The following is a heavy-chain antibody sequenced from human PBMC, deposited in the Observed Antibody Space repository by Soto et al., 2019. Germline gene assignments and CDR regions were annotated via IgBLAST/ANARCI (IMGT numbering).Heavy chain of an antibody. J-gene: IGHJ6*02. CDR2: IYYSGST. CDR3: ARADYGVNYYYYGMDV. Sequence: QVQLQESGPGLVKPSQTLSLTCTVSGGSISSGGYYWSWIRQHPGKGLEWIGYIYYSGSTYYNPSLKSRVTISVDTSKNQFSLKLSSVTAADTAVYYCARADYGVNYYYYGMDVWGQGTTVTVSS. CDR1: GGSISSGGYY. V-gene: IGHV4-31*03. D-gene: IGHD4-17*01.